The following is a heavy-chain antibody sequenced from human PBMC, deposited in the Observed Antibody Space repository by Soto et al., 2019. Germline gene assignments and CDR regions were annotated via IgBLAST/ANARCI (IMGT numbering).Heavy chain of an antibody. CDR2: LYYSGST. D-gene: IGHD6-19*01. CDR3: ARGYSSGSWFDP. CDR1: GGSISGYY. J-gene: IGHJ5*02. Sequence: SETLSLTCTVSGGSISGYYWSWIRQPPGKGLEWIGFLYYSGSTNYNPSLKSRVTISIDTSKNQFALKLSSVTAADTAVYYCARGYSSGSWFDPWGQGTLVLVYS. V-gene: IGHV4-59*01.